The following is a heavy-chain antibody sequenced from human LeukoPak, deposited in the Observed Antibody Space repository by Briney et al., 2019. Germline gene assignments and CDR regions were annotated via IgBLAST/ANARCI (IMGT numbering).Heavy chain of an antibody. Sequence: PGGSLRLSCAASGFTFSGSAMHWVRQPSGKGLEWVGRIRSKANRYATAYAASVKGRFTISRDDSKITAYLQMNSLKTEDTAVYYCTSRAYGSGSYYIAGYYWGQGTLVTVSS. J-gene: IGHJ4*02. V-gene: IGHV3-73*01. CDR1: GFTFSGSA. CDR2: IRSKANRYAT. D-gene: IGHD3-10*01. CDR3: TSRAYGSGSYYIAGYY.